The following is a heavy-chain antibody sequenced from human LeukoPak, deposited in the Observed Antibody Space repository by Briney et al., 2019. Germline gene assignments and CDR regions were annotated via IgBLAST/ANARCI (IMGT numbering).Heavy chain of an antibody. V-gene: IGHV3-30-3*01. CDR2: ISYDGSNK. CDR1: GFTFSSYA. Sequence: GRSLRLSCAASGFTFSSYAMHWVRQAPGKGLEWVAVISYDGSNKYYADSVKGRFTISRDNSKNTLYLQMNSLRAEDTAVYYCAKAGYCSGGSCYSRGYYFDYWGQGTLVTVSS. CDR3: AKAGYCSGGSCYSRGYYFDY. D-gene: IGHD2-15*01. J-gene: IGHJ4*02.